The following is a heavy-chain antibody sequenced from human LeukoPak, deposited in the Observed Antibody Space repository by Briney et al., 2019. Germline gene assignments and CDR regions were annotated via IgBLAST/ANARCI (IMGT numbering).Heavy chain of an antibody. V-gene: IGHV3-21*01. Sequence: GGSLRLSCAPSGFTFSSYTMNWVRQAPGKGLEWVSSISSSSNYIYYADSVKGRFTISRDNAKNSLYLQMNSLRAEDTAVYYCARDRTLYYYDSSTYYYDAFDIWGQGTMVTVSS. CDR3: ARDRTLYYYDSSTYYYDAFDI. D-gene: IGHD3-22*01. CDR2: ISSSSNYI. J-gene: IGHJ3*02. CDR1: GFTFSSYT.